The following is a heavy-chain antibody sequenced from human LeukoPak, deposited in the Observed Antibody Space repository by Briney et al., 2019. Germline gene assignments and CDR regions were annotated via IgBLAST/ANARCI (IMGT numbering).Heavy chain of an antibody. CDR2: ISHRGST. Sequence: PSETLSLTCAVYGGSFSAYYWSWIRQPPGKGLEWIGEISHRGSTTYNPPLKSRVTISVDTSKNQFSLKVNSVTAADTAVYYCASSDYGDYPGTDYWGQGILVTVSP. V-gene: IGHV4-34*01. CDR3: ASSDYGDYPGTDY. D-gene: IGHD4-17*01. J-gene: IGHJ4*02. CDR1: GGSFSAYY.